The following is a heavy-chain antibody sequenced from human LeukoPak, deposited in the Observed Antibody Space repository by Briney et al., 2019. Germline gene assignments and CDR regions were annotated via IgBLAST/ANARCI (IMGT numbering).Heavy chain of an antibody. CDR2: INPNSGGT. D-gene: IGHD3-3*01. V-gene: IGHV1-2*06. CDR3: ARSDTIFGVAPGGN. CDR1: EYTFTGYY. J-gene: IGHJ4*02. Sequence: ASVKVSCKASEYTFTGYYMHWVRQAPGQGLEWMGRINPNSGGTNYAQKFQGRVTMTRDTSISTAYMELSRLRSDDTAVYYCARSDTIFGVAPGGNWGQGTLVTVSS.